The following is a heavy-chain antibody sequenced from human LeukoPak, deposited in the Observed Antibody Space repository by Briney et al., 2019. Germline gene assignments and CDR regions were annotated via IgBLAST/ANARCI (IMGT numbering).Heavy chain of an antibody. V-gene: IGHV4-61*02. Sequence: SETLSLTCTVSGGSIGSGTYYWNWIRQPAGNGLEWIGRVGRMYNRESTNYNPSLKSPVTISLDTSKNQFSLKLSSVTAADTAVYYCASSSWLRDANFDSWGQGTLVT. CDR3: ASSSWLRDANFDS. CDR1: GGSIGSGTYY. D-gene: IGHD2-2*01. CDR2: VGRMYNREST. J-gene: IGHJ4*02.